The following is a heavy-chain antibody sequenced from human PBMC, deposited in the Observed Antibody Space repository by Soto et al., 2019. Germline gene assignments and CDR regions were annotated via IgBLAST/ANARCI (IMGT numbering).Heavy chain of an antibody. CDR2: INPNSGGT. CDR3: ARSSGGNFGIIIEGSNWFDP. J-gene: IGHJ5*02. CDR1: GYNFFHQH. V-gene: IGHV1-2*02. D-gene: IGHD3-3*01. Sequence: GPSVEFSCNSSGYNFFHQHIHWGRPAPGQGLEWMGWINPNSGGTNYAQKFQGRVTMTRDTSRSTVYMELRSLRSDDTAIYYCARSSGGNFGIIIEGSNWFDPWGQGTLVTGSS.